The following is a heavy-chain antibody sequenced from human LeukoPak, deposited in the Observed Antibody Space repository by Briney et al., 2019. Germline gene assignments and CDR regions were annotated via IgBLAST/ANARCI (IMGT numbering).Heavy chain of an antibody. CDR1: GFTFSNAW. CDR3: TILGYCTNGVCPTHYC. D-gene: IGHD2-8*01. Sequence: GGSLRLSCAASGFTFSNAWMSWVRQAPGKGLEWVGLIKSKTDGGTTDYAAPVKGRFTFSRDDSKNTLYLQMNSLKTEDTAVYYCTILGYCTNGVCPTHYCWGQGTLVTVSS. J-gene: IGHJ4*02. V-gene: IGHV3-15*01. CDR2: IKSKTDGGTT.